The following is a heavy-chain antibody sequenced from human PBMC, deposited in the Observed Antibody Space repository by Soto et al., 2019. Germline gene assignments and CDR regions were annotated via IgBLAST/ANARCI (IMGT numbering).Heavy chain of an antibody. V-gene: IGHV3-23*01. D-gene: IGHD1-26*01. Sequence: GSLRLSCAASGFTFSSYAMSWVRQAPGKGLEWVSAISGSGGSTYYADSVKGRFTISRDNSKNTLYLQMNSLRAEDTAVYYCAKTPPYMRYSGSYYLEKNKPPTMRSFDYWGQGTLVTVSS. J-gene: IGHJ4*02. CDR2: ISGSGGST. CDR1: GFTFSSYA. CDR3: AKTPPYMRYSGSYYLEKNKPPTMRSFDY.